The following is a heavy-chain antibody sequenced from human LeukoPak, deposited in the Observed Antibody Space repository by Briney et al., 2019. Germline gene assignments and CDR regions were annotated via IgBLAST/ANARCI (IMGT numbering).Heavy chain of an antibody. D-gene: IGHD3-10*01. J-gene: IGHJ6*02. CDR1: GGSISSSNW. Sequence: SGTLSLTCAVSGGSISSSNWWSWVRQPPGKGLEWIGEIYHSGSTNYNPSLKSRVTISVDKSKNQFSLKLSSVTAADTAVYYCARDRRDVVRGVINSCGMDVWGQGTTVTVSS. CDR2: IYHSGST. V-gene: IGHV4-4*02. CDR3: ARDRRDVVRGVINSCGMDV.